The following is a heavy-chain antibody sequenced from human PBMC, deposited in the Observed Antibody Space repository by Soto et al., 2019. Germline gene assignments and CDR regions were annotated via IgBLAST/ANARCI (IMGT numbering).Heavy chain of an antibody. CDR2: IYHSGST. V-gene: IGHV4-4*02. CDR1: GGSISSSNW. J-gene: IGHJ4*02. Sequence: SETLSLTCAVSGGSISSSNWWSWVRQPPGKGLEWIGEIYHSGSTNYNPSLKSRVTISVDKSKNQFSLKLSSVTAADTAVYYCARTGRSSSWYPPGFDEWGQGTLVTVSS. CDR3: ARTGRSSSWYPPGFDE. D-gene: IGHD6-13*01.